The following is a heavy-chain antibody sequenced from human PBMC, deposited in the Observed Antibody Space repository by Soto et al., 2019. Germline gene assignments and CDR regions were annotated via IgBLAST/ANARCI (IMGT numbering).Heavy chain of an antibody. J-gene: IGHJ3*02. Sequence: QVQLQESGPGLMKPSQTLSLTCSVSGGSISSGGYYWSWIRQHPGKGLEWIGYIYYCRSTYYNPSLKTRVNISVDMSKIQFFLKLSSVTAADTAVYYCAKCSSGFYYAFDIWGQGTMVTVSS. V-gene: IGHV4-31*03. CDR3: AKCSSGFYYAFDI. CDR1: GGSISSGGYY. CDR2: IYYCRST. D-gene: IGHD3-22*01.